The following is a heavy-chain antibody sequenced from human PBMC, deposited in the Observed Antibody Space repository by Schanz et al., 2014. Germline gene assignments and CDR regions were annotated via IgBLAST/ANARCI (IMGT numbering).Heavy chain of an antibody. CDR1: GFTFSSYG. CDR3: ARDSGSSSWYPSDY. CDR2: INWNGGST. Sequence: VQLVESGGGVVQPGRSRRLSCEASGFTFSSYGMHWVRQAPGKGLEWVSGINWNGGSTGYADSVKGRFTISRDNAKNSLYLQMNSLRAEDTALYYCARDSGSSSWYPSDYWGQGTLXTVSS. V-gene: IGHV3-20*04. J-gene: IGHJ4*02. D-gene: IGHD6-13*01.